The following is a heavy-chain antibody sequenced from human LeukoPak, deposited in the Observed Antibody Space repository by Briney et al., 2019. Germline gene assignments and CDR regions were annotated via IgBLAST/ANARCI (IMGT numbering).Heavy chain of an antibody. Sequence: TGGSLRLSCAASGFTFSSYWMSWVRQAPGKGLEWVANIKQDGSEKYYVDSVKGRFTISRDNAKNSLYLQMYSLRVEDTAVYYCAKVAKYYYGSETYYFFEHWGQGTPVTASS. V-gene: IGHV3-7*01. CDR1: GFTFSSYW. J-gene: IGHJ4*02. CDR3: AKVAKYYYGSETYYFFEH. CDR2: IKQDGSEK. D-gene: IGHD3-10*01.